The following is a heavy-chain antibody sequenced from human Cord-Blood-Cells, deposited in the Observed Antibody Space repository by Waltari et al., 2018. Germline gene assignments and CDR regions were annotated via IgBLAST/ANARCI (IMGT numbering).Heavy chain of an antibody. CDR3: ARGWPYSSSKDDAFDI. CDR2: SNHSGST. J-gene: IGHJ3*02. Sequence: QVQLQQWGAGLLKPSETLSLTCAVYGGSFSGYYWSWIRQPPGKGLEWIGKSNHSGSTNYNPSLKSRATISADTSKNQFSLKLSSVTAADSAVYYCARGWPYSSSKDDAFDIWGQGTMVTVSS. CDR1: GGSFSGYY. V-gene: IGHV4-34*01. D-gene: IGHD6-6*01.